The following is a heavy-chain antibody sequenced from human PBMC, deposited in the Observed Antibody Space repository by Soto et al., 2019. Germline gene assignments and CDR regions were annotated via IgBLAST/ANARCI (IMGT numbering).Heavy chain of an antibody. CDR2: VYHTGRN. Sequence: HSENMSLTCTVSGGSFKSGSYSWSWIRQPPGTGLDWIGYVYHTGRNSYSHPLQRRVSISLDTSKNQFSLNLDSVTAADTAVYVCARDFAYFDSWGQGTLVTVSS. V-gene: IGHV4-61*01. J-gene: IGHJ4*02. CDR1: GGSFKSGSYS. D-gene: IGHD3-3*01. CDR3: ARDFAYFDS.